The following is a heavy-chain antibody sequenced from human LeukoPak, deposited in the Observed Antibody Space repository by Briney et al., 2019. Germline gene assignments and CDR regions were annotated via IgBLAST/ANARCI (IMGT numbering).Heavy chain of an antibody. CDR2: ISDDGAKR. CDR1: GFMFSSCG. Sequence: PGGSLRLSCEVSGFMFSSCGMRWVRQAPGKGWEWVALISDDGAKRFFAPSVNGRFTISRDNAKNTLYLQMNSLRAEDTAVYYCARPRPGYYDFWSGYRGHYYYYYYGMDVWGQGTTVTVSS. D-gene: IGHD3-3*01. V-gene: IGHV3-30*03. CDR3: ARPRPGYYDFWSGYRGHYYYYYYGMDV. J-gene: IGHJ6*02.